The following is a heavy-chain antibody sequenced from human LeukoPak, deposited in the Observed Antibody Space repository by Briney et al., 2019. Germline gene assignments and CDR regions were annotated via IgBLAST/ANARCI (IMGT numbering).Heavy chain of an antibody. Sequence: ASVKVSCKASGGTFSSYAISWVRQAPGQGLEWMGWINPNSGGTNYAQKFQGWVTMTRDTSISTAYMELSRLRSDDTAVYYCAREKVAGFNDKIGYYYYGMDVWGQGTTVTVSS. J-gene: IGHJ6*02. CDR1: GGTFSSYA. CDR2: INPNSGGT. V-gene: IGHV1-2*04. CDR3: AREKVAGFNDKIGYYYYGMDV. D-gene: IGHD3-9*01.